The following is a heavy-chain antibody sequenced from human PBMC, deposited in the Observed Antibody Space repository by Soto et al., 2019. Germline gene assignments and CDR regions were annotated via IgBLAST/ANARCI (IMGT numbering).Heavy chain of an antibody. D-gene: IGHD6-13*01. Sequence: PGGSLRLSCAASGFTFSSYSMNWVRQAPGKGLEWVSSISSSSSYIYYADSVKGRFTISRDNSKDTLYLQINSLRAEDTAVYYCAKDGDEAAAGYYFDYWGQGTPVTVSS. CDR3: AKDGDEAAAGYYFDY. CDR2: ISSSSSYI. J-gene: IGHJ4*02. V-gene: IGHV3-21*01. CDR1: GFTFSSYS.